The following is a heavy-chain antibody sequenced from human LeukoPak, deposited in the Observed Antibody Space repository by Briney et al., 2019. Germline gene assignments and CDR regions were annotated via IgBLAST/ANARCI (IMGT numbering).Heavy chain of an antibody. V-gene: IGHV3-21*01. J-gene: IGHJ4*02. CDR1: GFTFGSYS. CDR2: ISSSSTYI. Sequence: GGSLRLSCAAAGFTFGSYSINWVRQAPGRGLEWVSSISSSSTYINYADSVKGRFTISRDNAKNSLYLQMNSLRAEHTAVYYCARGKYGYSYFEYWGQGTLVTVSS. CDR3: ARGKYGYSYFEY. D-gene: IGHD4-17*01.